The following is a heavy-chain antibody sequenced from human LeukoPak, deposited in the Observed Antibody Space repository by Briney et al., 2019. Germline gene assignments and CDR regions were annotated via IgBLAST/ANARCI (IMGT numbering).Heavy chain of an antibody. D-gene: IGHD3-10*01. V-gene: IGHV1-8*01. CDR1: GFTFTSHD. CDR3: ARGLVARKSVLLHYY. Sequence: GASVKVSCKASGFTFTSHDYDWVRQATGQGLEWMGWMNPNSGNTGYAQKFQGRVTMTRNTSISTAYMELSSLRSEDTAVYYCARGLVARKSVLLHYYWGQGTLVTVSP. CDR2: MNPNSGNT. J-gene: IGHJ4*02.